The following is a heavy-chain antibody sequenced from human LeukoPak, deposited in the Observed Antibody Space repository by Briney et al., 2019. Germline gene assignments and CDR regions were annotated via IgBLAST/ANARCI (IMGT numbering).Heavy chain of an antibody. Sequence: PGGSLGLSCAASGFTFSSYEMNWVRQAPGKGLEWVSYISSSGSTIYYADSVKGRFTISRDNAKNSLYLQMNSLRAEDTALYYCARVGSSWSTKDYYYYYMDVWGKGTTVTVSS. V-gene: IGHV3-48*03. CDR2: ISSSGSTI. D-gene: IGHD6-13*01. CDR1: GFTFSSYE. CDR3: ARVGSSWSTKDYYYYYMDV. J-gene: IGHJ6*03.